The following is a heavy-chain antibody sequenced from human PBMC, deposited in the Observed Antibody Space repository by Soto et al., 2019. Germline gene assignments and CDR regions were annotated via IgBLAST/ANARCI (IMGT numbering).Heavy chain of an antibody. Sequence: VQLQESGPGLVKPSQTLSLTCTVSVGSISSGGYYWSWISEPPGKGLEWIGYIYYSGSTYYNPSLKSRVTISVDTSKNQFSLKLSSVTAADTAVYYCASSKGGSYFDYWGQGTLVTVSS. D-gene: IGHD1-26*01. CDR2: IYYSGST. J-gene: IGHJ4*02. V-gene: IGHV4-30-4*01. CDR3: ASSKGGSYFDY. CDR1: VGSISSGGYY.